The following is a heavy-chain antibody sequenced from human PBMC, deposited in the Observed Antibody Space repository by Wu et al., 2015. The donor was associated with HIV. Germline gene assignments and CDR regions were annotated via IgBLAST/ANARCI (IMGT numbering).Heavy chain of an antibody. CDR1: GYTFTGYY. J-gene: IGHJ3*02. CDR3: ARALGRNAFDI. D-gene: IGHD1-26*01. CDR2: INPNSGGSGGT. Sequence: QVQLVQSGAEVKKPGASVKVSCKASGYTFTGYYMHWVRQAPGQGLEWMGWINPNSGGSGGTNYAQKFQGRVTMTRDTSISTAYMELSRLRSDDTAVYYCARALGRNAFDIWGQGTMVTVSS. V-gene: IGHV1-2*02.